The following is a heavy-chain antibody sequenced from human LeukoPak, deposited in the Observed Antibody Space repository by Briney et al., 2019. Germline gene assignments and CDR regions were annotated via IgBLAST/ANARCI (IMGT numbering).Heavy chain of an antibody. Sequence: PGGSLRLSCAASGSTFSSYAMSWVRQAPGKGLEWVSTISGSGGSTYYADSVKGRFTISRDNSKNTLFLQMNSLRAEDTAVYYCAKGGYSSSWDYWGQGTLVTVSS. V-gene: IGHV3-23*01. D-gene: IGHD6-13*01. CDR2: ISGSGGST. CDR3: AKGGYSSSWDY. J-gene: IGHJ4*02. CDR1: GSTFSSYA.